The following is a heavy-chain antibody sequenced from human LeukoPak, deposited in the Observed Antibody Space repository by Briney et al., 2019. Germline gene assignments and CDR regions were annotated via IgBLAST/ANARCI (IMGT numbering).Heavy chain of an antibody. Sequence: SGTLSLTCAVYGGSFSGYYWNWIRQPPGKGLEWTGEINHSGSTHYNPSLKNRVVISVDTSKSQFSLKVTSVTAADTALYFCARGPAPVGYFDYWGQGNLVTVSS. V-gene: IGHV4-34*01. CDR3: ARGPAPVGYFDY. CDR1: GGSFSGYY. J-gene: IGHJ4*02. CDR2: INHSGST. D-gene: IGHD3-16*01.